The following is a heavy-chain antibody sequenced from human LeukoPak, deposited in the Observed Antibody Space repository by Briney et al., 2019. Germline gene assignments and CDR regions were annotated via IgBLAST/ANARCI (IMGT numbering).Heavy chain of an antibody. D-gene: IGHD6-19*01. CDR3: ARSSGWKYNIDY. J-gene: IGHJ4*02. Sequence: KLQGRVTMTTDTSTSTAYMELSRLRSDDTAMYYCARSSGWKYNIDYWGQGTLVTVSS. V-gene: IGHV1-18*01.